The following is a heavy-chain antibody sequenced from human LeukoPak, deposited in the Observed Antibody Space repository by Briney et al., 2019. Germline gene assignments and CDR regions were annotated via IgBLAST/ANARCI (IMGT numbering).Heavy chain of an antibody. J-gene: IGHJ4*02. D-gene: IGHD5-18*01. CDR1: GGSISSGGYS. CDR2: IYHSGST. CDR3: ARVPTSGYSYGFVDS. V-gene: IGHV4-30-2*01. Sequence: SQTLSLTCAVSGGSISSGGYSWSWIRQPPGKGLEWIGYIYHSGSTYYNPSLKSRVTISVDRSKNQFSLKLSSVTAADTAVYFCARVPTSGYSYGFVDSWGQGTLVTVSS.